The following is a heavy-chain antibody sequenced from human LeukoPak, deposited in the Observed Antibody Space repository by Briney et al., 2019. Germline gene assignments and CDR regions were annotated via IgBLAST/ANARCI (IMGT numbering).Heavy chain of an antibody. V-gene: IGHV3-23*01. D-gene: IGHD6-13*01. J-gene: IGHJ4*02. CDR3: AKDYRPYSSSWSYYFDY. CDR1: GFTFSSYA. Sequence: GGSLRLSCVASGFTFSSYAMTWVRQAPGKGLEWVSAISGSGGSTYYADSVKGRFTISRDNSENTLYLQMNSLRVEDTAVYYCAKDYRPYSSSWSYYFDYWGQGTLVTVSS. CDR2: ISGSGGST.